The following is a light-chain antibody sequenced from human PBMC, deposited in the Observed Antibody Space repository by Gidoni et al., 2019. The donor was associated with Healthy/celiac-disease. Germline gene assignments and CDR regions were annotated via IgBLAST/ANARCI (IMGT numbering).Light chain of an antibody. J-gene: IGKJ1*01. CDR2: DAS. V-gene: IGKV1-33*01. CDR3: RQYDDLPWT. CDR1: QDISNH. Sequence: DIQMTQSPSSLSASVGERVTITCQASQDISNHLNWYQQKTGKAPKLLIYDASYLEAGGPSEFSGSGSGTDFTFTISSLQPEDIATDYCRQYDDLPWTFXQXTKVEIK.